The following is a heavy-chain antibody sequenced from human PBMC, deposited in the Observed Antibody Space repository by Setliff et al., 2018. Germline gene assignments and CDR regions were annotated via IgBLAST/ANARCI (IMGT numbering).Heavy chain of an antibody. V-gene: IGHV1-8*03. Sequence: GASVKIFCKASGYTFTSYDINWVRQATGQGLEWMGWMNPNSVNTGYAQKFQGRVTITRNTSISTAYMALSSLRSEDTAVYYCARSGGGYDFWSGYLVSHYYYYYYMDVWGKGTTVTVSS. CDR1: GYTFTSYD. CDR2: MNPNSVNT. CDR3: ARSGGGYDFWSGYLVSHYYYYYYMDV. J-gene: IGHJ6*03. D-gene: IGHD3-3*01.